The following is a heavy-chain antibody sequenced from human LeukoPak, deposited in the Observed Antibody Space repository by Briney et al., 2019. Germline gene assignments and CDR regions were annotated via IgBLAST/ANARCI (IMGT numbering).Heavy chain of an antibody. CDR3: AGDRDGGPYYYYGMDV. CDR2: IYYSGST. V-gene: IGHV4-61*01. D-gene: IGHD4-23*01. CDR1: GGSVSSGSYY. J-gene: IGHJ6*02. Sequence: PSETLSLTCTVSGGSVSSGSYYWRWIRQPPGKGLEWIGYIYYSGSTNYNPSLKSRVTISVDTSKTQFSLKLSSVTAADTAVYYCAGDRDGGPYYYYGMDVWGQGTTVTVSS.